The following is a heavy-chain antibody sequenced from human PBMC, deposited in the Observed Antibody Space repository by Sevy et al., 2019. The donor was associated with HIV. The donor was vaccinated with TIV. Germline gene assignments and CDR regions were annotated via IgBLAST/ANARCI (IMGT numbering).Heavy chain of an antibody. CDR3: TRAYAHYGDSIGFYYGMDV. J-gene: IGHJ6*02. V-gene: IGHV3-74*01. CDR2: INGDGGSA. CDR1: GFTFSSYW. Sequence: GESLKISCAASGFTFSSYWMHWVRQAPGKGLVWVSLINGDGGSANYADSVKDRFTISRDNAKNTLYLQMNSLRAEDTAMYYCTRAYAHYGDSIGFYYGMDVWGQGTTVTVSS. D-gene: IGHD4-17*01.